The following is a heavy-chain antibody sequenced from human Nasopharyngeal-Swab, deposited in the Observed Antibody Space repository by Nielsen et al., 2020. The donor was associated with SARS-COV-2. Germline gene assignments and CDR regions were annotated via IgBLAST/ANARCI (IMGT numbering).Heavy chain of an antibody. J-gene: IGHJ6*03. CDR3: ARGVPHGYYYMDV. Sequence: SETLSLTCAVYGGSFSGYYWSWIRQPPGKGLEWIGEINHSGGTNYNPSLKSRVTISVDTSKNQFSLKLSSVTAADTAVYYCARGVPHGYYYMDVWGKGTTVTVSS. D-gene: IGHD6-6*01. CDR2: INHSGGT. V-gene: IGHV4-34*01. CDR1: GGSFSGYY.